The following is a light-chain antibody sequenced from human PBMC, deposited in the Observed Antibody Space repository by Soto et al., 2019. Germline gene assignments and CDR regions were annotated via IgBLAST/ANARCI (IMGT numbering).Light chain of an antibody. V-gene: IGKV3-20*01. CDR3: QQYNSRT. CDR1: QSVINSY. Sequence: EVVLTQSPGSLSLSSGEGATRSCRASQSVINSYLAWYQQKPGQAPRLLLYGAYNRATGIPDRFSGSGSGTDFTLTISSLQPDDFATYYCQQYNSRTFGQGTKV. J-gene: IGKJ1*01. CDR2: GAY.